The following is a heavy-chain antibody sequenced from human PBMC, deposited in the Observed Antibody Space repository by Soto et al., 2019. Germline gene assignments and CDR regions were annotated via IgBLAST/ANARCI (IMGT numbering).Heavy chain of an antibody. V-gene: IGHV4-39*01. Sequence: PSETLSLTCTVSGGSISSSSYYWGWIRQPPGKGLEWIGTISYSGNTYYNPSLKSRVTTSVDTSKNQFSLKLRSVTAADAAVYYCARLPARTSIAAVHDAFDIWGQGTMVTVSS. CDR1: GGSISSSSYY. CDR2: ISYSGNT. CDR3: ARLPARTSIAAVHDAFDI. D-gene: IGHD6-13*01. J-gene: IGHJ3*02.